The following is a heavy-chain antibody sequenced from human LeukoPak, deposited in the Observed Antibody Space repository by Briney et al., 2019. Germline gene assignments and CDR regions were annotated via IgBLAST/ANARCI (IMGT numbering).Heavy chain of an antibody. CDR2: IIPILGIA. J-gene: IGHJ4*02. CDR3: AGDSLENWNDQDY. V-gene: IGHV1-69*04. Sequence: SVKVSCKASGGTFSTYAISWVRQAPGQGLEWMGRIIPILGIANYAQKFQGRVTITADKSTSTAYMERSSLRSEDTAVYYCAGDSLENWNDQDYWGQGTLVTVSS. D-gene: IGHD1-1*01. CDR1: GGTFSTYA.